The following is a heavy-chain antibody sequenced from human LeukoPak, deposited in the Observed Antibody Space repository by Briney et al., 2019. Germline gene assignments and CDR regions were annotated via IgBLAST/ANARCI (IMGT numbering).Heavy chain of an antibody. D-gene: IGHD3-10*01. J-gene: IGHJ4*02. CDR1: GFTFSRYW. CDR2: INSDGGTT. V-gene: IGHV3-74*03. Sequence: GGSLRLSCAASGFTFSRYWMHWVRQAPGKGLVWVSRINSDGGTTKYADSVKGRFTISRDNVKNTLYLQMNSLTAEDTAVYYCARDYYPSGSQNDCWGQGTLVPVSS. CDR3: ARDYYPSGSQNDC.